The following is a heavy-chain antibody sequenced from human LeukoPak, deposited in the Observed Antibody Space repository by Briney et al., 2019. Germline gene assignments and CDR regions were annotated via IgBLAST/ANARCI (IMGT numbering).Heavy chain of an antibody. CDR3: AANSADYNTLGSSYKV. D-gene: IGHD3-10*01. Sequence: SETLSLTCTVSSASISSSPYYWGWIRQSPGKGLEWIGTISYSGTTYYNPSLKSRVTVSVDTSKNHFSLKLSSVTAADTAVYYCAANSADYNTLGSSYKVWGQGTLVTVSS. CDR2: ISYSGTT. CDR1: SASISSSPYY. V-gene: IGHV4-39*02. J-gene: IGHJ4*02.